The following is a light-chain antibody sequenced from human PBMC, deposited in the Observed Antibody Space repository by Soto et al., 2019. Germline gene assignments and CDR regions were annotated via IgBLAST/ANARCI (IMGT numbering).Light chain of an antibody. Sequence: QSVLTQPPSVSGAPGQRVTISCTGSSSNIGAGYAVHWYQQLPGTAPKLLIYGNNNRPSGVPDRFSGSKSGTSASLAITGLQAEDEADYYCQSYDSSLSTYVFGTGTKVTVL. V-gene: IGLV1-40*01. CDR1: SSNIGAGYA. J-gene: IGLJ1*01. CDR3: QSYDSSLSTYV. CDR2: GNN.